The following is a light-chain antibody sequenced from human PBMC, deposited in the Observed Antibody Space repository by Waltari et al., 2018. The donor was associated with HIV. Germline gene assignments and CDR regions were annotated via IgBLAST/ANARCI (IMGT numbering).Light chain of an antibody. J-gene: IGKJ3*01. CDR2: WAS. V-gene: IGKV4-1*01. Sequence: DIVMTQSPASLAVSLGERATIHCKSSQRVLFSSNNKTHLAWYQQKPGQPPSLLIYWASTLESGVPDRFSGSGSGTDFTLTISSLQAEDVAVYYCQQYYSSPWNFGPGTKVDI. CDR3: QQYYSSPWN. CDR1: QRVLFSSNNKTH.